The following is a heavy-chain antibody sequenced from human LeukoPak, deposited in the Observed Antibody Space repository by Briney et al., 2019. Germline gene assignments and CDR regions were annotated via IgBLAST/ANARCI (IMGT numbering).Heavy chain of an antibody. J-gene: IGHJ4*02. CDR2: IYYSGST. CDR3: ARHLRFLEWFGY. V-gene: IGHV4-39*01. D-gene: IGHD3-3*01. Sequence: SETLSLTCTVSGGSISSSSYYWGWIRQPPGKGLEWIGSIYYSGSTYYNPSLKSRVTISVDTSKNQFSLTLSSVTAADTAVYYCARHLRFLEWFGYWGQGTLVTVSS. CDR1: GGSISSSSYY.